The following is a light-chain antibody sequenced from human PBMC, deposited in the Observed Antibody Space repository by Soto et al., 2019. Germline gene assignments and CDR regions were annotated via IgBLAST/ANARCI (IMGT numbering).Light chain of an antibody. CDR2: KAS. J-gene: IGKJ1*01. CDR1: QSIADW. Sequence: DIHMTQSPSTLSASVGDRVTIPCRASQSIADWLAWYQQKPGKAPKLLIYKASTLESGVPSRFSGSGSGTEFILTISSLQPDDFATYYCQQYDSYSWTFGQGTKVDNK. CDR3: QQYDSYSWT. V-gene: IGKV1-5*03.